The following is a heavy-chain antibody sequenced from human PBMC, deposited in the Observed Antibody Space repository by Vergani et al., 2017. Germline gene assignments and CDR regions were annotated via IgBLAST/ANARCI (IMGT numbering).Heavy chain of an antibody. CDR2: ISSSSSYT. D-gene: IGHD1-14*01. CDR3: ASSPSGLDYFDY. V-gene: IGHV3-11*05. Sequence: VQLVESGGGLVQPGGSLRLSCAASGFTFSDYYMSWIRQAPGKGLEWVSYISSSSSYTNYADSVKGRFTISRDNAKNSLYLQMNSLRAEDTAVYYCASSPSGLDYFDYWGQGTLVTVSS. CDR1: GFTFSDYY. J-gene: IGHJ4*02.